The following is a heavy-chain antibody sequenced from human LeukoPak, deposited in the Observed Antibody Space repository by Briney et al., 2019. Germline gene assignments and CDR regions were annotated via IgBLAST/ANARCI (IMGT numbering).Heavy chain of an antibody. CDR3: AKAVGRISWSFDY. V-gene: IGHV3-30*04. CDR1: GFTFSSYA. J-gene: IGHJ4*02. Sequence: TGGSLRLSCAASGFTFSSYAMHWVRQAPGKGLEWVALISYDGSDKIYTDSVKGRFTISRDNSESTLYLQMDSLRGDDAAVYYCAKAVGRISWSFDYWGQGALLTISS. CDR2: ISYDGSDK. D-gene: IGHD6-13*01.